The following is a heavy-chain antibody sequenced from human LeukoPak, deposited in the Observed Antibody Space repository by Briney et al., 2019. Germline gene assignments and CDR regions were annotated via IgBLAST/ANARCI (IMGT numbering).Heavy chain of an antibody. J-gene: IGHJ5*02. D-gene: IGHD2-2*01. Sequence: SETLSLTCAVYGGSFSGYYWSWIRQPPGKGLEWIGEINDSGSTNYNPSLKSRVTISVATSKNQFSLKLSSVTAADTAVYYCARAVVVVPAAKSGWFGPWGQGTLVTVSS. V-gene: IGHV4-34*01. CDR3: ARAVVVVPAAKSGWFGP. CDR1: GGSFSGYY. CDR2: INDSGST.